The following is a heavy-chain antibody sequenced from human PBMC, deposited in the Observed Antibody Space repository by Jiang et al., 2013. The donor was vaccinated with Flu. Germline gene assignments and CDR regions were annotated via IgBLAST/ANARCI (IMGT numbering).Heavy chain of an antibody. J-gene: IGHJ1*01. Sequence: SGISGSGDTTHYADSVKGRFTITRDNSKNTLYLQMNSLRPEDTALYYCAKLMIVGGGQGTLVTVSS. CDR3: AKLMIVG. V-gene: IGHV3-23*01. CDR2: ISGSGDTT. D-gene: IGHD3-22*01.